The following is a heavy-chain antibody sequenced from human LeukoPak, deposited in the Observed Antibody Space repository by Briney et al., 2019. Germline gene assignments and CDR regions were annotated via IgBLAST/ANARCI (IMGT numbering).Heavy chain of an antibody. CDR3: ARDNRDSFDY. V-gene: IGHV1-2*02. J-gene: IGHJ4*02. CDR2: INPYSGST. CDR1: GYTFTGYY. Sequence: ASVKVSCKASGYTFTGYYMHWVRQAPGQGLGWMGWINPYSGSTNFTQKFQGRVTLSRDTSITTAYMNLSRLTSDDTAMYYCARDNRDSFDYWGQGTLVTVSS.